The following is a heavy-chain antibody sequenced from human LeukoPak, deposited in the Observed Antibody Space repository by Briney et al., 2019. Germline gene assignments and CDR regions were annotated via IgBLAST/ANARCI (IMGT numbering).Heavy chain of an antibody. CDR3: ARGGLYSSSWYGY. CDR1: GFTFSSYS. CDR2: ISSSSSYI. D-gene: IGHD6-13*01. Sequence: GGSLRLSCAASGFTFSSYSMNWVRQAPGKGLEWVSSISSSSSYIYYADSVKGRFTISRDNSKNSLYLQMNSLRAEDTAVSYCARGGLYSSSWYGYWGQGTLVTVSS. J-gene: IGHJ4*02. V-gene: IGHV3-21*01.